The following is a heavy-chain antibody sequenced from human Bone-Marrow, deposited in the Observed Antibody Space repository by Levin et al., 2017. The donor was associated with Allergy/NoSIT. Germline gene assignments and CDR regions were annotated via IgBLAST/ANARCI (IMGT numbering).Heavy chain of an antibody. CDR3: ARGTGSSWFDS. CDR1: GYTFTSHY. CDR2: MNPGNGDT. Sequence: ASVKVSCKASGYTFTSHYIHWVRQAPGQGLEWMGWMNPGNGDTKCSQKFQDRVTLTRDTSASTAYMELSSLRPEDTAMYYCARGTGSSWFDSWGQGTLVTVSS. V-gene: IGHV1-3*01. J-gene: IGHJ5*01. D-gene: IGHD1-1*01.